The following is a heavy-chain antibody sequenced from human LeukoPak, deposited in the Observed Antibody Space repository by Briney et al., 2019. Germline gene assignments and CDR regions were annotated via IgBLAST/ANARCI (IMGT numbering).Heavy chain of an antibody. V-gene: IGHV6-1*01. Sequence: SQTLSLTCAISGDSVSSSAATWSWIRQSPSRGLEWLGRTYYRSKWNYDYAVSVKSRLTIRPDTSKNQFSLQLNSVTPEDSAVYYCARRTKGLDYWGQGTLVTVS. CDR3: ARRTKGLDY. D-gene: IGHD1-1*01. CDR1: GDSVSSSAAT. CDR2: TYYRSKWNY. J-gene: IGHJ4*02.